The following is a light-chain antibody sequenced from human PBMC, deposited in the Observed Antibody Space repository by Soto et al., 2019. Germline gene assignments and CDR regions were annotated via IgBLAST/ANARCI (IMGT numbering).Light chain of an antibody. CDR2: GAS. CDR1: QSVSTNQ. J-gene: IGKJ1*01. Sequence: EIVLTQSPGTLSVSPGETATLSCRASQSVSTNQLAWYQYKRGQAPRLVIYGASSRATGIPDRFSGSGSGTDFTLTISRLEPEDFAVYYCQQYGSTRWTFGQGTKVDIK. CDR3: QQYGSTRWT. V-gene: IGKV3-20*01.